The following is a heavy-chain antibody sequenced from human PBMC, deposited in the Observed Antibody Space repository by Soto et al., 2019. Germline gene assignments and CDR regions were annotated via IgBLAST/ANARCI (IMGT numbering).Heavy chain of an antibody. J-gene: IGHJ4*02. CDR1: AGSISSGGYY. Sequence: SETLSLTCSVSAGSISSGGYYWNWIRQPPGKGLEWIGYIYHSGGTYSSPSLRSRVTISVDTSKNQFSLKLTSVTAADTAVYYCARDRGGYGVFDYWGQGTLVTVS. D-gene: IGHD5-12*01. V-gene: IGHV4-31*03. CDR2: IYHSGGT. CDR3: ARDRGGYGVFDY.